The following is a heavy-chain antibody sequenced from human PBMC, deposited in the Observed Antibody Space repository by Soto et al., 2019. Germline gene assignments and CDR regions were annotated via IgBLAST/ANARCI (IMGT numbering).Heavy chain of an antibody. J-gene: IGHJ4*02. D-gene: IGHD3-22*01. CDR3: AGLKYFHSSDYLVH. CDR1: GGSISSSSYY. Sequence: SETLSLTCTVSGGSISSSSYYWGWIRQPPGKGLEWIGSLYYSGSTYYNPSLKSRVTISVDTSKNQFSLKLSSVTAADTAVYYCAGLKYFHSSDYLVHCGQRTRVTVSS. V-gene: IGHV4-39*01. CDR2: LYYSGST.